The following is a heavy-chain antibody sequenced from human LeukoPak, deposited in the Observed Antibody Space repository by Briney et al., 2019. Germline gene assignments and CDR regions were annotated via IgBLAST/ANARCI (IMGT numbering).Heavy chain of an antibody. CDR3: ARGGGSYYQDY. D-gene: IGHD1-26*01. V-gene: IGHV4-34*01. CDR1: GGSFSGYY. Sequence: PSETLSLTCAVYGGSFSGYYWSWIRQPPGKGLEWIGEINHSGSTNYNPSLKSRVTISVDTSKNQFSLKLSSVTAADTAVYYCARGGGSYYQDYWGQGTLVTVSS. J-gene: IGHJ4*02. CDR2: INHSGST.